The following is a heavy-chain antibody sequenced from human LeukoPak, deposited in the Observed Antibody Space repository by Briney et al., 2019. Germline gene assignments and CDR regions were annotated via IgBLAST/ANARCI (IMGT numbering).Heavy chain of an antibody. CDR3: ARDSVGDLLDY. D-gene: IGHD4-17*01. CDR1: GFTFSSYW. V-gene: IGHV3-7*01. J-gene: IGHJ4*02. CDR2: IKEDGSEE. Sequence: GGSLRLSCAASGFTFSSYWMSWVRQAPGKGLECVANIKEDGSEEYYVDSVKGRFSISRDNAKNSLYLQMNSLRAEDTAIYYCARDSVGDLLDYWGQGTPVTVSS.